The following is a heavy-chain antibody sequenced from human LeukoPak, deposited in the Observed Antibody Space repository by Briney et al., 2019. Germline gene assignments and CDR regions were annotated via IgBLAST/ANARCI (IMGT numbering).Heavy chain of an antibody. CDR3: GYERFDF. D-gene: IGHD2-2*01. CDR2: IWYDGSNK. V-gene: IGHV3-30*02. Sequence: GGSLRLSCAASGFTFSSYGMHWVRQAPGKGLEWVAFIWYDGSNKYYADSVKGRFTISRDNSKNTLYLQMNSLRAEDTAVYYCGYERFDFWGQGALVTVSS. J-gene: IGHJ4*02. CDR1: GFTFSSYG.